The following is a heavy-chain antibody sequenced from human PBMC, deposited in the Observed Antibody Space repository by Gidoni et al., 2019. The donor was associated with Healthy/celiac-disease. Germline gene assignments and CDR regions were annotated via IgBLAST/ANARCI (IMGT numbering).Heavy chain of an antibody. V-gene: IGHV3-23*01. J-gene: IGHJ5*02. CDR1: GFTFSSYA. CDR2: ISVSVGST. Sequence: EVQLLESGGGLVQPGGSLRLSCAASGFTFSSYAMSLVRQAPGKGLEWVSAISVSVGSTYYADSVKGRFTISRDNSKNTLYLQMNSLRAEDTAVYYCAKSMVRWGWFDPWGQGTLVTVSS. CDR3: AKSMVRWGWFDP. D-gene: IGHD3-10*01.